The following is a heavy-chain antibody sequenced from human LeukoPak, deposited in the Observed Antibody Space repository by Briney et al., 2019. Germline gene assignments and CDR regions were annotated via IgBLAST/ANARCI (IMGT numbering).Heavy chain of an antibody. CDR3: ARAGRKSRGVDIVRKKETGYYYYMDV. Sequence: GRSLRLSCAASGFIFRSYAMNWVRQAPGKGLEWVAVISYDGNNKYYTNSVRGRFTISRDNAKNSLYLQMNSLRAEDTAVYYCARAGRKSRGVDIVRKKETGYYYYMDVWGKGTTVTVSS. D-gene: IGHD2-15*01. V-gene: IGHV3-30*04. J-gene: IGHJ6*03. CDR1: GFIFRSYA. CDR2: ISYDGNNK.